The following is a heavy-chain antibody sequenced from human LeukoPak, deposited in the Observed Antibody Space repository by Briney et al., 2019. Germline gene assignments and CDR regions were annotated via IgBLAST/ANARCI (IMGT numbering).Heavy chain of an antibody. Sequence: GGSLRLSCAASGFSFSSYALSWVRQAPGKGLEWVSAISGSGGRTYYADSVKGRFTISRDNAKNSLYLQMNSLRAEDTAVYYCARRTDAFDIWGQGTMVTVSS. V-gene: IGHV3-23*01. CDR1: GFSFSSYA. J-gene: IGHJ3*02. CDR2: ISGSGGRT. CDR3: ARRTDAFDI. D-gene: IGHD1-14*01.